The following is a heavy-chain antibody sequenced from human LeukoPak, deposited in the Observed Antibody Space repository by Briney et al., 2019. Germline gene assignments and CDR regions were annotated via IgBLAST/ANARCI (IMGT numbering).Heavy chain of an antibody. J-gene: IGHJ4*02. D-gene: IGHD3-10*01. CDR3: AKDSPLSYYYGSGSYLTE. Sequence: GGSLRLSCAASGFTFDDYGMSWVRQAPGKGLEWVSAISGSGGSTYYADSVKGRFTISRDNSKNTLYLQMNSLRTEDTAVYYCAKDSPLSYYYGSGSYLTEWGQGTLVTVSS. V-gene: IGHV3-23*01. CDR1: GFTFDDYG. CDR2: ISGSGGST.